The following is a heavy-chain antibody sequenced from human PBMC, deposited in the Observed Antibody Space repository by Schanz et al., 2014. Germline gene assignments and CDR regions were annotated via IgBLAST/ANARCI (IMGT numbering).Heavy chain of an antibody. CDR3: AKQIHYDILTVTRN. CDR2: IYASGAT. CDR1: GFTVSSDH. J-gene: IGHJ4*02. D-gene: IGHD3-9*01. V-gene: IGHV3-66*01. Sequence: EGQLAESGGGLVQPGGSLRLSCAVSGFTVSSDHMSWVRQAPGKGLEWVSTIYASGATYYADSVKRRFTISRDISKNTLHLQVTSLRAEDTAVYYSAKQIHYDILTVTRNWGQGTLVTVSS.